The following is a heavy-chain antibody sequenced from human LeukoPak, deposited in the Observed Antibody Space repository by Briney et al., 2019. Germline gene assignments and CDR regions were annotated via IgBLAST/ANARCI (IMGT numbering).Heavy chain of an antibody. CDR2: ISSSSSYI. CDR1: GFTFSSYS. CDR3: ARGQTGPRNYYYYYMDV. J-gene: IGHJ6*03. Sequence: GGSLRLSCAASGFTFSSYSMNWVRQAPGKGLEWVTAISSSSSYIYYADSVKGRFTISRDNAKNSLYLQMNSLRAEDTAVYYCARGQTGPRNYYYYYMDVWGKGTTVTVSS. D-gene: IGHD3-10*01. V-gene: IGHV3-21*01.